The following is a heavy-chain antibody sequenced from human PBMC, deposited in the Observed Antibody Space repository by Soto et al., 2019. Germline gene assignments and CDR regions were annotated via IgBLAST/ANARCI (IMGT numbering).Heavy chain of an antibody. CDR2: INPNSGGT. V-gene: IGHV1-2*02. D-gene: IGHD1-26*01. CDR1: GYTFTGYY. J-gene: IGHJ4*02. Sequence: EASVKVSCNASGYTFTGYYMHWVRQAPGQGLEWMGWINPNSGGTNYAQKFQGRVTMTKDTSISTAYMEQSRLRSDDTAVYYWARGNVGVTTSDDWGQGTLV. CDR3: ARGNVGVTTSDD.